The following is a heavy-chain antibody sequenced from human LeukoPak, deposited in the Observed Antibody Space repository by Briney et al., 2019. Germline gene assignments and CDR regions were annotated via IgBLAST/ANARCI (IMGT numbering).Heavy chain of an antibody. D-gene: IGHD3-10*01. Sequence: PSETLSLTCTVSGGSISSSSYYWGWIRQPPGKGREWIGSIYYSGSTYYNPSLKSRVTISVDTSKNQFSLKLSSVTAADTAVYYCARDGGFGENSNDFDIWGQGTMVTVSS. CDR1: GGSISSSSYY. CDR3: ARDGGFGENSNDFDI. CDR2: IYYSGST. J-gene: IGHJ3*02. V-gene: IGHV4-39*07.